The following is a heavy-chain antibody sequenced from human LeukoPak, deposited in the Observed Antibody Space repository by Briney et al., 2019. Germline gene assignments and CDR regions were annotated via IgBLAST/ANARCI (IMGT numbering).Heavy chain of an antibody. V-gene: IGHV1-18*01. CDR3: ARRTYSSSSSIFDY. D-gene: IGHD6-6*01. CDR1: GYTFTSYG. Sequence: ASVKVSCKGSGYTFTSYGIIWVRQAPGQGLEWVGGISAYSGNRNYAQKLQGRVTITTATSTSTAYMELRSLRSDDKAVYYCARRTYSSSSSIFDYWGQGTLVPVSS. J-gene: IGHJ4*02. CDR2: ISAYSGNR.